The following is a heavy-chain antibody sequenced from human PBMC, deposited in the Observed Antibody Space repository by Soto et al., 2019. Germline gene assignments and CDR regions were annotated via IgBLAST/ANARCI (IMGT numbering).Heavy chain of an antibody. CDR2: ISSGSFYI. J-gene: IGHJ1*01. V-gene: IGHV3-21*01. CDR1: GYTFSSYT. Sequence: PGGCLTLTSAASGYTFSSYTMHWNRQAPGKGLEWVSSISSGSFYIYYADSLKGRFTISSVNAGNSRYLQMNSLRGEDTAGDYRARERKQLVQSECPRHRGHVTLFT. D-gene: IGHD6-13*01. CDR3: ARERKQLVQSECPRH.